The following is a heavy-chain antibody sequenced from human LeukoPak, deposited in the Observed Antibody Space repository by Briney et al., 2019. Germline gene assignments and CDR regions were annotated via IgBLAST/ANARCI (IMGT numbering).Heavy chain of an antibody. CDR3: AKEGTYYYGSGSYSFFDY. D-gene: IGHD3-10*01. J-gene: IGHJ4*02. CDR2: ISSSSNYI. V-gene: IGHV3-21*01. CDR1: GFTFSSYS. Sequence: GGSLRLSCAASGFTFSSYSMNWVRQAPGKGLEWVSSISSSSNYIYYADSVKGRFTISRGNSKNTLYLQMNSLRAEDTAVYYCAKEGTYYYGSGSYSFFDYWGQGTLVTVSS.